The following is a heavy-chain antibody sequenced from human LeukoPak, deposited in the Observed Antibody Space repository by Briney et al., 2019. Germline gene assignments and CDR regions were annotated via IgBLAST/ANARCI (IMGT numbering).Heavy chain of an antibody. CDR3: ARSRYYYDPRGAFDI. D-gene: IGHD3-22*01. J-gene: IGHJ3*02. CDR1: GYSISSGYY. CDR2: IYHSGST. V-gene: IGHV4-38-2*02. Sequence: PSETLSLTCTVSGYSISSGYYWGWIRQPPGKGLEWIGSIYHSGSTYYNPSLKSRVTISVDTSKNQLSLKLSSVTAADTAVYYCARSRYYYDPRGAFDIWGQGTMVTVSS.